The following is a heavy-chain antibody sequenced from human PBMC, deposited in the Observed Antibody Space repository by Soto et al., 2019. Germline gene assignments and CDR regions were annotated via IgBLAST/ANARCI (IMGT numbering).Heavy chain of an antibody. D-gene: IGHD3-22*01. Sequence: GGSLRLSCAASGFTFSSIAMSWVRQAPGKGLEWVSAISGSGGSTYYADSVKGRFTISRDDTKNTLYLQMNSLRAEDTAVYYCAKDLSITMIVVVIAFDYWGQGTLVTVSS. CDR2: ISGSGGST. CDR1: GFTFSSIA. CDR3: AKDLSITMIVVVIAFDY. V-gene: IGHV3-23*01. J-gene: IGHJ4*02.